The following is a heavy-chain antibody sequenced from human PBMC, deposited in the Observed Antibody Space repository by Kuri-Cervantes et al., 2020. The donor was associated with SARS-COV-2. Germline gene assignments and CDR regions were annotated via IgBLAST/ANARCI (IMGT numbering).Heavy chain of an antibody. J-gene: IGHJ4*02. CDR3: ASTMAARRDY. Sequence: SETLSLTCTVSGGSISSYYWSWIRQPPGKGLEWIGYIYYSGSTNYNPSLKSPVILSVDTSKNQFSLKLSSVTAADAAVYYCASTMAARRDYWGQGTLVTVSS. CDR2: IYYSGST. D-gene: IGHD6-6*01. V-gene: IGHV4-59*12. CDR1: GGSISSYY.